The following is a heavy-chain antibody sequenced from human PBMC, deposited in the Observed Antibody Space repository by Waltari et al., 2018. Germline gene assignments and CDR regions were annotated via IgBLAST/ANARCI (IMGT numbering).Heavy chain of an antibody. J-gene: IGHJ4*02. Sequence: EVQLAQSGAEVKKPGESLKISCQGSGYDFAGYWIAWVRQVPGKGLEWMGNIYPGDSDTRYSLSFQGQVTISADKSISTAYLQWSSLKASDTAMYYCARRYCSGARCLYFDHWGQGTLVTVSS. CDR2: IYPGDSDT. CDR3: ARRYCSGARCLYFDH. CDR1: GYDFAGYW. V-gene: IGHV5-51*03. D-gene: IGHD2-15*01.